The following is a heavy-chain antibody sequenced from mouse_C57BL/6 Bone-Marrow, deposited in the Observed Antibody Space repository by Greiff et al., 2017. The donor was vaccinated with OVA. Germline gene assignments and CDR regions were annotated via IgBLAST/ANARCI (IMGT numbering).Heavy chain of an antibody. D-gene: IGHD2-4*01. V-gene: IGHV1-64*01. CDR1: GYTFTSYW. J-gene: IGHJ4*01. CDR2: IHPNSGST. CDR3: ARWGLCYAMDY. Sequence: VQLQQPGAELVKPGASVKLSCKASGYTFTSYWMHWVKQRPGQGLEWIGMIHPNSGSTNYNEKFKSKATLTVDKSSSTAYMQLSSLTSEDSAVYYCARWGLCYAMDYWGQGTSVTVSS.